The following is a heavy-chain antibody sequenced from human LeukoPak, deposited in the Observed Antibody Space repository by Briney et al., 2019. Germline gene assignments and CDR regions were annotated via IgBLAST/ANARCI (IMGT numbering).Heavy chain of an antibody. CDR2: ISSSSDYI. J-gene: IGHJ4*02. V-gene: IGHV3-21*04. Sequence: PGGSLRLSCAASGFTFSSYTMIWVRQAPGKGLEWDSSISSSSDYIYYADSVKGRFTISRDNSKNTLYLQMNSLRAEDTAVYYCSKKGQANDDGKPDWGQGTLVTVSS. CDR3: SKKGQANDDGKPD. D-gene: IGHD1-1*01. CDR1: GFTFSSYT.